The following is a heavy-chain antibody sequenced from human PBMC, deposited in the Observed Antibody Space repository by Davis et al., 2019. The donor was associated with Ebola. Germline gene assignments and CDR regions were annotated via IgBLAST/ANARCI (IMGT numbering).Heavy chain of an antibody. CDR2: INDGGST. V-gene: IGHV4-34*01. CDR1: DGSFSGYF. CDR3: ARRRGAYGGWFDP. J-gene: IGHJ5*02. Sequence: PSETLSLTCAVYDGSFSGYFWNWIRQPPGKGLEWIGEINDGGSTNYSPFLKSRVTISVDTSKNQFSLKLRSVTAADTAEYYCARRRGAYGGWFDPWGQGTLVTVSS. D-gene: IGHD4-17*01.